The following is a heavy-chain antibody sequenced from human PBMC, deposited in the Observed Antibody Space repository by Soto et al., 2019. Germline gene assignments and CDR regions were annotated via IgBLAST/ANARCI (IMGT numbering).Heavy chain of an antibody. V-gene: IGHV4-34*01. Sequence: SETLSLTCAVYGGSFSGYYWSWIRQPPGKGLEWIGEINHSGSTNYNPSLKSRVTISVDTSKNQFSLKLSSVTAADTAVYYCARIPWAVAGTSWFDPWGQGTLVTVDS. D-gene: IGHD6-19*01. CDR2: INHSGST. CDR1: GGSFSGYY. J-gene: IGHJ5*02. CDR3: ARIPWAVAGTSWFDP.